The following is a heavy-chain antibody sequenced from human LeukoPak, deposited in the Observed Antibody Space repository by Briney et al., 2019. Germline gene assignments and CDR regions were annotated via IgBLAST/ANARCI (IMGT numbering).Heavy chain of an antibody. V-gene: IGHV1-46*01. Sequence: GASVKVSCKASGYTFTSYNMHWVRHAPGQGLEWVRIINPSGGSTSYAQKFQGRDTITRDTSTSTVYMELSSLRSEDTAVYYCARDRDNYYDSSGFNYFDYWGQGTLVTASS. J-gene: IGHJ4*02. CDR3: ARDRDNYYDSSGFNYFDY. CDR1: GYTFTSYN. CDR2: INPSGGST. D-gene: IGHD3-22*01.